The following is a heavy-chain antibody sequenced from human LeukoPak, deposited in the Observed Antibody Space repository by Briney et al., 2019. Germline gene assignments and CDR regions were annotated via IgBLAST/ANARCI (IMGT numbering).Heavy chain of an antibody. V-gene: IGHV4-59*12. J-gene: IGHJ4*02. CDR2: IYYSGST. D-gene: IGHD6-13*01. CDR3: ARGPGTWYYY. CDR1: GGSISSYY. Sequence: SETLSLTCTVSGGSISSYYWSWSRQPPGKGLEWIGYIYYSGSTNYNPSLKSRVTISLDTSKNQFSLKLSSVTAADTAVYYCARGPGTWYYYWGQGTLVTVSS.